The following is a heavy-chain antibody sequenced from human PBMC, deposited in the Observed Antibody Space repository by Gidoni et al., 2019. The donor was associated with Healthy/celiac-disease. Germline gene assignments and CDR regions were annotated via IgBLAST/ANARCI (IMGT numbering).Heavy chain of an antibody. CDR2: IYYSGST. D-gene: IGHD6-6*01. V-gene: IGHV4-39*01. Sequence: QLQLQESGPGLVKPSETLSLTCTASGGSISSRSYYWGWIRQPPGKGLEWIGSIYYSGSTYYNPALKSRVTISVDTSKNQFSLKLSSVTAADTAVYYCARTYSSSSASNWFDPWGQGTLVTVSS. J-gene: IGHJ5*02. CDR3: ARTYSSSSASNWFDP. CDR1: GGSISSRSYY.